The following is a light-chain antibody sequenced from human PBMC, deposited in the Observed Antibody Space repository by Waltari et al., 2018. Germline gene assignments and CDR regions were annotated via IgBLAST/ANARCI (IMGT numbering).Light chain of an antibody. CDR2: WAS. CDR1: QSVLYSSNNKNY. CDR3: QQYYTTPYT. J-gene: IGKJ2*01. V-gene: IGKV4-1*01. Sequence: DIVMTQSPDSLAMSLGERATINCKSSQSVLYSSNNKNYLAWYQQKPGQPPKLLIYWASTRESGVPDRFSGSGSGTDLTLTISSLQAEDVAVYYCQQYYTTPYTFGQGTKLEIK.